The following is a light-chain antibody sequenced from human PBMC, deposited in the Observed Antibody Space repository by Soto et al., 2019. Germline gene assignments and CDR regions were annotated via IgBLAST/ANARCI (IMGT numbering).Light chain of an antibody. Sequence: EIVVTHSPATLSVSAWERVTLSCRASQSVGSKVALYQQKPGQAPRLLIYGASTRAVGIPARFSGSGSGTEFTLTISSLQSEDSAIYYCKQYNNWPLFGQGTRLEIK. V-gene: IGKV3-15*01. J-gene: IGKJ5*01. CDR1: QSVGSK. CDR2: GAS. CDR3: KQYNNWPL.